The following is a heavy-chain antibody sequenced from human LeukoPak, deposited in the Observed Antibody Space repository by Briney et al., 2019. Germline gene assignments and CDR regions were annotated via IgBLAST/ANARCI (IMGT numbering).Heavy chain of an antibody. J-gene: IGHJ3*02. D-gene: IGHD3-22*01. CDR2: IYYSGST. CDR3: ARDKTPLYYYDSSGYFPDAFDI. V-gene: IGHV4-31*03. Sequence: RPSETLSLTCTVSGGSISSGGYYWSWIRQHPGKGLEWIGYIYYSGSTYYNPSLKSRVTISVDTSKNQFSLKLSSVTAADTAVYYGARDKTPLYYYDSSGYFPDAFDIWGQGTMVTVSS. CDR1: GGSISSGGYY.